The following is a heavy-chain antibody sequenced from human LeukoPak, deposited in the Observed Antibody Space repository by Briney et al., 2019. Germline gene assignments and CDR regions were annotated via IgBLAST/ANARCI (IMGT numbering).Heavy chain of an antibody. D-gene: IGHD3-10*01. CDR3: AREGANYYGSGRARAKPFDY. CDR1: GGSISSSSYY. V-gene: IGHV4-39*07. CDR2: IYYSGST. Sequence: SETLSLTCTVSGGSISSSSYYWGWIRQPPGKGLEWIGSIYYSGSTYYNPSLKSRVTISVDTSKNQFSLKLSSVTAADTAVYYCAREGANYYGSGRARAKPFDYWGQGTLVTVSS. J-gene: IGHJ4*02.